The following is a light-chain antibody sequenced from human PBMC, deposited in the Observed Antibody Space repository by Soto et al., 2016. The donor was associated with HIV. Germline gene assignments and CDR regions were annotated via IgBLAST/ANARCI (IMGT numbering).Light chain of an antibody. CDR1: QSHLNSDGKTY. Sequence: DIVMTQTPLSLSVTPGQPASISCKSGQSHLNSDGKTYLSWYVQKPGQPPQLLIYEASKRFSGVPDKYSGSGSGTEFTLKISRVEAEDVGVYYCMQGTQRPWTFGQGTKVEIK. J-gene: IGKJ1*01. CDR2: EAS. CDR3: MQGTQRPWT. V-gene: IGKV2D-29*01.